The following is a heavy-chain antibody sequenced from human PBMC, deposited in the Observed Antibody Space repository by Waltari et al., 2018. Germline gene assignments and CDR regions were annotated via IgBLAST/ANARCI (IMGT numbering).Heavy chain of an antibody. D-gene: IGHD6-25*01. Sequence: QVQVVESGGGVVQPGRSLRLSWAASGFPFRPTAMPWARQAPGKGLEWVAYIWYDGSNKYYGDSVKGRFTISRDNSKNTVSLQMNSLRVEDTAVYYCARDGQDGFNFDYWGQGTLVTVSS. CDR2: IWYDGSNK. V-gene: IGHV3-33*08. J-gene: IGHJ4*02. CDR3: ARDGQDGFNFDY. CDR1: GFPFRPTA.